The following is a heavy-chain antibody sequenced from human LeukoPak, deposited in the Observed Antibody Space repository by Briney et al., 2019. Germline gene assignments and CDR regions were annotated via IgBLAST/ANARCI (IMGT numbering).Heavy chain of an antibody. CDR3: SRTVYVAAVPGGLDY. CDR2: INPKNAGT. V-gene: IGHV1-2*02. Sequence: GASVKVSCKASGYTFTGHYMHWVRQAPGQGLEWMGWINPKNAGTNFAQRFQGRVTMTSDTSSSTVYMELIRLRSDDAAFYYCSRTVYVAAVPGGLDYWGQGTLVTVSS. D-gene: IGHD6-13*01. J-gene: IGHJ4*02. CDR1: GYTFTGHY.